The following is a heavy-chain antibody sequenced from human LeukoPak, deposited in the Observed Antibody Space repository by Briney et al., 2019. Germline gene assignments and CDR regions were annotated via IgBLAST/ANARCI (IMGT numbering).Heavy chain of an antibody. CDR2: ISYDGSHK. Sequence: GGSLRLSCAASGFIFSSYAMHWVRQAPGKGLEWVAVISYDGSHKYYADSVKGRFTISRDNSKNTLYLQMSSLTAKDTAVYYCAKDRSIGTYYTFDSWGQGTLVTVSS. CDR1: GFIFSSYA. J-gene: IGHJ4*02. CDR3: AKDRSIGTYYTFDS. D-gene: IGHD1-26*01. V-gene: IGHV3-30*04.